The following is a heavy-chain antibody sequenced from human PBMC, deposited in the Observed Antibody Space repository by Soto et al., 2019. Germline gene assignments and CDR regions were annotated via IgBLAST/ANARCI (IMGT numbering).Heavy chain of an antibody. CDR2: IWYDGSNK. V-gene: IGHV3-33*01. CDR1: GFTFSSYG. CDR3: ARALMVQYGDYGDYYYSGMDV. D-gene: IGHD4-17*01. J-gene: IGHJ6*02. Sequence: QVQLVESGGGVVQPGRSLRLSCAASGFTFSSYGMHWVRQAPGKGLEWVAVIWYDGSNKYYADSVKGRFTISRDNSKNTLYLQMNRLRVEYTAVYSCARALMVQYGDYGDYYYSGMDVWGQGTTVTVYS.